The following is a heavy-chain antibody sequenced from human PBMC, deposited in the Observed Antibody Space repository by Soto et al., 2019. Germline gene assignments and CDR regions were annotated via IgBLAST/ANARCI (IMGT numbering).Heavy chain of an antibody. CDR1: GGSISNSDYF. D-gene: IGHD3-3*02. V-gene: IGHV4-39*01. Sequence: SETLSLTCTVSGGSISNSDYFWAWMRQPPGKGLEWVGTISHTGSPRYNPSLKSRVTISVDTSKNQFSLRLPSVTAADTAVFYCASQVESTALFDYWGRGTLVTVSA. CDR2: ISHTGSP. J-gene: IGHJ4*02. CDR3: ASQVESTALFDY.